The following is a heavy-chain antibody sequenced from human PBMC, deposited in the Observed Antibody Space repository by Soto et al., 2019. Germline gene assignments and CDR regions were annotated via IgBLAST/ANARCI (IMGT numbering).Heavy chain of an antibody. Sequence: QVKRLQSGAELKKPGPSVKVSGKAPGYTLTKYGITWVRKAPGQGLEWMGWISGYNGNTNYAQKYQGRITMTIDTSTTTAYMELGSLTSDDTAVYYCAKNGQLPYYYY. CDR1: GYTLTKYG. J-gene: IGHJ6*01. V-gene: IGHV1-18*01. CDR3: AKNGQLPYYYY. CDR2: ISGYNGNT. D-gene: IGHD1-26*01.